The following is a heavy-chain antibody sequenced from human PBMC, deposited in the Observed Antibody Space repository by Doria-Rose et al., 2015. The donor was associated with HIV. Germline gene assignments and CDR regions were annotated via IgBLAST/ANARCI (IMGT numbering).Heavy chain of an antibody. CDR2: IYNSGTT. D-gene: IGHD6-25*01. CDR3: AKQAVNWFDP. J-gene: IGHJ5*02. Sequence: QVQLQESGPRLVKPSETLSLTCTVSGGSVASGTPYWDWIRQTPGKGLEWIGTIYNSGTTYYNPSLRGRVTISLHTSKNQYSLKLISVTAADTGVYYCAKQAVNWFDPWGQGTLVTVSS. CDR1: GGSVASGTPY. V-gene: IGHV4-39*01.